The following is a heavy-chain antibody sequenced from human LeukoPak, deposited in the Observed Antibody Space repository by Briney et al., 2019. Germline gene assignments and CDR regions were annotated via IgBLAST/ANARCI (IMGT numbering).Heavy chain of an antibody. D-gene: IGHD5/OR15-5a*01. Sequence: GGSLRLSCAASGFTFSSYAMSWVRQAPGKGLEWVSAISGSGGSTYYADSVKGRFTISRDNSKNTLYLQMSSLRAEDTAVYYCAKDRDIVSTVTTWGFTDYYYGMDVWGQGTTVTVSS. CDR1: GFTFSSYA. CDR2: ISGSGGST. CDR3: AKDRDIVSTVTTWGFTDYYYGMDV. J-gene: IGHJ6*02. V-gene: IGHV3-23*01.